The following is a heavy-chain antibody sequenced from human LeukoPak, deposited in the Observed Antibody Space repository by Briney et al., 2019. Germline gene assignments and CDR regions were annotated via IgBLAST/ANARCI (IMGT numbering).Heavy chain of an antibody. Sequence: SETLSLTCAVYGGSFSGYYWSWIRQPPGKGLEWIEEINHSGSTNYNPSLKSRVTISVDTSKNQFSLKLSSVTAADTAVYYCARDDYGDYWKSCGMDVWGQGTTVTVSS. D-gene: IGHD4-17*01. CDR2: INHSGST. CDR1: GGSFSGYY. V-gene: IGHV4-34*01. J-gene: IGHJ6*02. CDR3: ARDDYGDYWKSCGMDV.